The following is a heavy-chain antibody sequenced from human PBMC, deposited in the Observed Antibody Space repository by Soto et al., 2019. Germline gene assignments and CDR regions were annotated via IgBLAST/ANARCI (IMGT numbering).Heavy chain of an antibody. CDR1: GYSISSYY. CDR3: ARVLSSGLDY. Sequence: SETLSLTCTVSGYSISSYYWSWIRQPPGKGLEWIGYFYYSGSTNYSPSLKSRVTISVDTSKNHFSLKLSSVTAADTAVYYCARVLSSGLDYWGQGTLVTVSS. D-gene: IGHD6-19*01. V-gene: IGHV4-59*01. CDR2: FYYSGST. J-gene: IGHJ4*02.